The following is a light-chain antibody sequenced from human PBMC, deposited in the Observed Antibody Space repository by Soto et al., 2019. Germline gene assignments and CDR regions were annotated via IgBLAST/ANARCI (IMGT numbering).Light chain of an antibody. Sequence: AIQLTQSPSSLSASVGDRVTITCRASEDIRGGLAWYQQKPGKAPKILIYDVSTLESGVPSRFSGSSSATDFTLNLSSLQPVDFATYYCQQFNSYPITFGQGTRLEIK. V-gene: IGKV1-13*02. CDR1: EDIRGG. J-gene: IGKJ5*01. CDR3: QQFNSYPIT. CDR2: DVS.